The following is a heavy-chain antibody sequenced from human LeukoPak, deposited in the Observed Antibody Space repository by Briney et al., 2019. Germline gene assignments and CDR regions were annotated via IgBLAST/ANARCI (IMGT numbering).Heavy chain of an antibody. CDR3: AKEGGLYDSGGYYDY. J-gene: IGHJ4*02. D-gene: IGHD3-3*01. CDR2: VSSGGDKT. V-gene: IGHV3-23*01. CDR1: GFTFSTYA. Sequence: GGSLRLSCEASGFTFSTYAMGWVRQAPGKGPEWVSTVSSGGDKTYYADSVKGRFTISRDSSKKTFYLQMSSLRAEDTAVYYCAKEGGLYDSGGYYDYWGQGTLVTVSS.